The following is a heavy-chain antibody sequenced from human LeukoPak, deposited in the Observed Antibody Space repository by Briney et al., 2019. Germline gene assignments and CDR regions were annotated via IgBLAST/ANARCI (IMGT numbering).Heavy chain of an antibody. CDR2: INPSGGST. D-gene: IGHD6-13*01. CDR3: ARVRAAAGIDGWFDP. Sequence: ASVKVSYKASGYTFTSYYMHWVRQAPGQGLEWMGIINPSGGSTSYAQKFQGRVTMTRDTSTSTVYMELSSLRSEDTAVYYCARVRAAAGIDGWFDPWGQGTLVTVSS. V-gene: IGHV1-46*01. J-gene: IGHJ5*02. CDR1: GYTFTSYY.